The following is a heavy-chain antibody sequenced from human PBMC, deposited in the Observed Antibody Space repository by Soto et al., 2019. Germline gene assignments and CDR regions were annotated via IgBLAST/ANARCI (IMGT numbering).Heavy chain of an antibody. CDR3: AKGTFSSSKPKVDY. Sequence: GGSLRLSCAASGFTFSSYAMSWVRQAPGKGLEWVSAISGSGGSTYYADSVKGRFTISRDNSKNTLYLQMNSLRAEDTAVYYCAKGTFSSSKPKVDYWGQGTLVTVSS. CDR1: GFTFSSYA. D-gene: IGHD6-6*01. J-gene: IGHJ4*02. V-gene: IGHV3-23*01. CDR2: ISGSGGST.